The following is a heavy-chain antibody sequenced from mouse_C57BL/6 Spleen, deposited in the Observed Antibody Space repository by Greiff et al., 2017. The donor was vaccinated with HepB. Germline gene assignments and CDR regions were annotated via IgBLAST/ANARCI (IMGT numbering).Heavy chain of an antibody. V-gene: IGHV5-4*01. D-gene: IGHD2-5*01. CDR3: ARDPYYSNYEGFAY. CDR1: GFTFSSYA. J-gene: IGHJ3*01. Sequence: EVQGVESGGGLVKPGGSLKLSCAASGFTFSSYAMSWVRQTPEKRLEWVATISDGGSYTYYPDNVKGRFTISRDNAKNNLYLQMSHLKSEDTAMYYCARDPYYSNYEGFAYWGQGTLVTVSA. CDR2: ISDGGSYT.